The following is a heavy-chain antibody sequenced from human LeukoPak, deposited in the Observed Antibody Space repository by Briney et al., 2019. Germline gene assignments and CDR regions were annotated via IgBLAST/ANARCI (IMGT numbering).Heavy chain of an antibody. CDR1: GGTFSSYA. V-gene: IGHV1-69*13. J-gene: IGHJ6*04. CDR2: IIPIFGTA. Sequence: GASVKVSCKASGGTFSSYAISWVRQAPGQGLEWMGGIIPIFGTANYAQKFQGRVTITADESTSTAYMELSSLRSEDTAVYYCARAAAQPHYYYYGMDVWGKGTTVTVSS. D-gene: IGHD2-2*01. CDR3: ARAAAQPHYYYYGMDV.